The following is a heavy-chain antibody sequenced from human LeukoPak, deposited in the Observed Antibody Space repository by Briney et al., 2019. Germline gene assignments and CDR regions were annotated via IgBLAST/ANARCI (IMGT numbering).Heavy chain of an antibody. CDR1: GFTFSSYG. J-gene: IGHJ4*02. CDR2: IWYDGSNK. V-gene: IGHV3-33*01. CDR3: ARDPYYYDSSGDYDY. D-gene: IGHD3-22*01. Sequence: GGSLRLSCAASGFTFSSYGMHWVRQAPGKGLEWVAVIWYDGSNKYYADSVKGRFTISRDNSKNTLYLQMNSLRAEDTAVYYCARDPYYYDSSGDYDYWGQGTLVTVSS.